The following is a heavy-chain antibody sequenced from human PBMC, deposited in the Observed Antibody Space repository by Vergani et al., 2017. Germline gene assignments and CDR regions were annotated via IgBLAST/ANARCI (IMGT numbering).Heavy chain of an antibody. Sequence: QVILRESGPALVKPTQTLTLTCTFSGFSILTSEMCVSWIRQPPGKALEWLALIDWNDNKYFNTSLKTRLTISKDASKNQVVLTMTNMDPVDTATYYCARIRRRGRSGYDIFDFWGQGILVTVAS. V-gene: IGHV2-70*01. J-gene: IGHJ4*02. CDR1: GFSILTSEMC. D-gene: IGHD5-12*01. CDR3: ARIRRRGRSGYDIFDF. CDR2: IDWNDNK.